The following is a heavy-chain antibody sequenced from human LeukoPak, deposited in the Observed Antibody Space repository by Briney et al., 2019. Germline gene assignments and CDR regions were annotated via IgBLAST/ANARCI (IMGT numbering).Heavy chain of an antibody. J-gene: IGHJ4*02. CDR1: GYSFTSYW. Sequence: GESLKISCKGSGYSFTSYWISWVRQMPGKGLEWMGRIDPSDSYTNYSPSFQGHVTISADKSIGTAYLQWSRLKASDTVMYYCARRGYSGYSPLDSWGQGTLVTVSS. CDR2: IDPSDSYT. D-gene: IGHD5-12*01. V-gene: IGHV5-10-1*01. CDR3: ARRGYSGYSPLDS.